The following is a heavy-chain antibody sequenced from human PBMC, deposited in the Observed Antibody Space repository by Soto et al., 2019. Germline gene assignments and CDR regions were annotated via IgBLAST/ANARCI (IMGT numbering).Heavy chain of an antibody. CDR1: GYMFSAYG. CDR2: ISGYNGNT. CDR3: ARERRYGGYVGDFDV. J-gene: IGHJ3*01. V-gene: IGHV1-18*01. D-gene: IGHD5-12*01. Sequence: QVQLVQSGAEVKKPGASVKVSCKASGYMFSAYGISWVRQAPGQGLEWMGWISGYNGNTNNAQKFQGRVTMTTDTSTSTVYMELRSLRSDDTAVYYCARERRYGGYVGDFDVWGQGTKVTVSS.